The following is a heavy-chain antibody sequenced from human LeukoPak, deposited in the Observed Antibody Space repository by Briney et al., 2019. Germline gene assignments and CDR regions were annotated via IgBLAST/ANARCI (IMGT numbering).Heavy chain of an antibody. CDR3: AKGVAYSQDY. D-gene: IGHD5-18*01. CDR2: ISSSGSTI. V-gene: IGHV3-11*04. J-gene: IGHJ4*02. Sequence: GGSLRLSCAASGFSFSDYYMTWFRQAPGKGLEWVSYISSSGSTIYYADSVKGRFTISRDNSRNTLYLQMNSLRAEDTAIYYCAKGVAYSQDYWGQGTLVIVS. CDR1: GFSFSDYY.